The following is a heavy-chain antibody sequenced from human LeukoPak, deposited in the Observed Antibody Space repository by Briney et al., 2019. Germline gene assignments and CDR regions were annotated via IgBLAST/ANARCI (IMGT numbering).Heavy chain of an antibody. CDR3: AGGVLRFLEWLFYFDY. Sequence: SETLSLTCAVYGGSFSGYYWSWIRQHPGKGLEWIGYIYYSGSTYYNPSLKSRVTISVNTSKNQFSLKLSSVTAADTAVYYCAGGVLRFLEWLFYFDYWGQGTLVTVSS. V-gene: IGHV4-31*11. CDR2: IYYSGST. CDR1: GGSFSGYY. D-gene: IGHD3-3*01. J-gene: IGHJ4*02.